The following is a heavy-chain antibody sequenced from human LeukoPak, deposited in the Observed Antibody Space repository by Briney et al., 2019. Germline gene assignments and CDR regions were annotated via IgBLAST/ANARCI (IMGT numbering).Heavy chain of an antibody. D-gene: IGHD4-17*01. CDR3: ARDTVSRTPLYYYYYMDV. V-gene: IGHV1-2*02. Sequence: PAASVKVSCKASGYTFTSYGISWVRQAPGQGLEWMGWINPNSGGTNYAQKFQGRVTMTRDTSISTAYMELSRLRSDDTAVYYCARDTVSRTPLYYYYYMDVWGKGTTVTVSS. J-gene: IGHJ6*03. CDR1: GYTFTSYG. CDR2: INPNSGGT.